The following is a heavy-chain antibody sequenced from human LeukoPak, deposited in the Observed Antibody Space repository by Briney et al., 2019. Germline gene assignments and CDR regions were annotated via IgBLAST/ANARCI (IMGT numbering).Heavy chain of an antibody. CDR2: ISAYSGNT. CDR1: GYMFTSYG. Sequence: ASVKVSCKASGYMFTSYGISWVRQAPGQGLEWMGWISAYSGNTTYAQKVQGRVTMTRDTSTSTAYMEVRSLRSDDTAVYYCARDRWASSSSVPGYWGQGTLVTVSS. V-gene: IGHV1-18*01. D-gene: IGHD6-6*01. J-gene: IGHJ4*02. CDR3: ARDRWASSSSVPGY.